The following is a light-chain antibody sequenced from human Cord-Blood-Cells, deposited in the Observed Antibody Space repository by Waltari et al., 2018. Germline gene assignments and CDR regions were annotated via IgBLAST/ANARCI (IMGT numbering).Light chain of an antibody. CDR3: SSYTSSSTLV. V-gene: IGLV2-14*01. J-gene: IGLJ1*01. Sequence: QSALTQPASVSGSPGQSITISCTGTSSDVGGYNYVPWYQQHPGKAPKLMIYEVSNRPSGVSSRFSGSKSGNTASLTISGLQAEDEADYYCSSYTSSSTLVFGTGTKVTVL. CDR2: EVS. CDR1: SSDVGGYNY.